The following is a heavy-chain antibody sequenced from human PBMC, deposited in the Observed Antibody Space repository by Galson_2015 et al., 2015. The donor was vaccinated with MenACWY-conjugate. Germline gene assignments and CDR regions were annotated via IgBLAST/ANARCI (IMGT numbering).Heavy chain of an antibody. CDR2: ISSSGGIT. V-gene: IGHV3-23*01. D-gene: IGHD6-19*01. Sequence: SLRLSCAASGFTFSSYAMSWVRQAPGKGLEWVSGISSSGGITHYADSVKGRFTISRDESKNTLYLQMNSLRAEDTAVYYCAKPQHSGWPLPSFDFWGQGSLVTVSS. CDR1: GFTFSSYA. CDR3: AKPQHSGWPLPSFDF. J-gene: IGHJ4*02.